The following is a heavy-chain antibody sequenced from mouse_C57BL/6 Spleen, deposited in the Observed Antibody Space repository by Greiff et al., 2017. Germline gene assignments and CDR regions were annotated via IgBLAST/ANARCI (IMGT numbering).Heavy chain of an antibody. D-gene: IGHD2-5*01. CDR2: ISSGSSTI. CDR1: GFTFSDYG. CDR3: ARAYYSNYVWFAY. Sequence: EVMLVESGGGLVKPGGSLKLSCAASGFTFSDYGMHWVRQAPEKGLEWVAYISSGSSTIYYADTVKGRFTISRDNAKNTLFLQMTSLRSEDTAMYYCARAYYSNYVWFAYWGQGTLVTVSA. V-gene: IGHV5-17*01. J-gene: IGHJ3*01.